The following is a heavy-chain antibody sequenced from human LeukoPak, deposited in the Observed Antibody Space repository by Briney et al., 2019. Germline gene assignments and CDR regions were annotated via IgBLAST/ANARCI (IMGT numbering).Heavy chain of an antibody. J-gene: IGHJ6*03. CDR1: GYTFTSYY. D-gene: IGHD2-2*01. V-gene: IGHV1-46*01. CDR3: ARSGGSSTIYYYYYMDV. Sequence: GASVKVSCKASGYTFTSYYMHWVRQAPGQGLEWMGIINSSGGSTSYAQKFQGRVTMTRDMSTSTVYMELSSLRSEDTAVYYCARSGGSSTIYYYYYMDVWGKGTTVTVSS. CDR2: INSSGGST.